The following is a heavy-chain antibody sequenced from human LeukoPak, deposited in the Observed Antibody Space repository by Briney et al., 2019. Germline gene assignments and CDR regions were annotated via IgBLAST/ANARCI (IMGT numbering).Heavy chain of an antibody. V-gene: IGHV3-21*01. Sequence: GGSLRLSCAASGFTFSSYTMNWVRQSPGKGLEWVSSISSSSTYIYYADSVKGRFTISRDNAENSLYLQMNSLRAEDTAVYYCAREHYFYYMDGWGKGTTVTVSS. CDR1: GFTFSSYT. CDR2: ISSSSTYI. J-gene: IGHJ6*03. CDR3: AREHYFYYMDG.